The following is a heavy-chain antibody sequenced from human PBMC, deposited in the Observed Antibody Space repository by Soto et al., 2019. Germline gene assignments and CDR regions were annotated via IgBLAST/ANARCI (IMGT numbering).Heavy chain of an antibody. D-gene: IGHD3-22*01. CDR1: GFTFSSYA. CDR2: IHKSGGKDT. J-gene: IGHJ4*02. V-gene: IGHV3-23*01. CDR3: AKGNLYNAVSGSDY. Sequence: PGGSLRLSCAASGFTFSSYAMNWVRQAPGKRLEWVSTIHKSGGKDTFYADSVKGRFTISRDNSNSVLYLQMNSLRAEDTAIYFCAKGNLYNAVSGSDYWGQGTLVTVSS.